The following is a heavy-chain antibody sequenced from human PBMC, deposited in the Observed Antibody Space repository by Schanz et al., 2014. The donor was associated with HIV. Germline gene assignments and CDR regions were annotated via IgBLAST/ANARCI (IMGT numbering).Heavy chain of an antibody. J-gene: IGHJ4*02. CDR2: ISGSGANT. V-gene: IGHV3-23*01. CDR3: ARDAARYFDWSYYFDF. D-gene: IGHD3-9*01. CDR1: GFTFSSYA. Sequence: EVQLLESGGGMVQRGGSLRLSCAASGFTFSSYAMSWVRQAPGKGLEWVSVISGSGANTYFADSVKGRFTISRDNSKSTLFLHTNSLRAEDTAVYYCARDAARYFDWSYYFDFWGQGTLVTVSS.